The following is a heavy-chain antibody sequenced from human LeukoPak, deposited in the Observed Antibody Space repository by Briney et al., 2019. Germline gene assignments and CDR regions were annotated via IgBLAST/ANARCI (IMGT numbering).Heavy chain of an antibody. V-gene: IGHV1-2*02. Sequence: ASVKVSCRTSGYTFIDYYVLWVRQAPGQGLEWVGWINSKSGGTKYGQKFQGRVTMTRDTSTTTAYVELSGLRSDDTAVYYCARGHDSSPSYDYWGQGTLVTVSS. CDR3: ARGHDSSPSYDY. CDR2: INSKSGGT. CDR1: GYTFIDYY. D-gene: IGHD3-22*01. J-gene: IGHJ1*01.